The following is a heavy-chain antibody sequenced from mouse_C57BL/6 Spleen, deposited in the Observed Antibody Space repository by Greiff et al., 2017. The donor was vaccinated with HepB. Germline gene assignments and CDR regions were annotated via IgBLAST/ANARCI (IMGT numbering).Heavy chain of an antibody. CDR2: IDPSDSYT. J-gene: IGHJ2*01. CDR3: ARRVSYYGSSYDY. D-gene: IGHD1-1*01. CDR1: GYTFTSYW. Sequence: QVQLQQPGAELVKPGASVKLSCKASGYTFTSYWMQWVKQRPGQGLEWIGEIDPSDSYTNYNQKFKGKATLTVDTSSSTAYMQLSSLTSEDSAVYYCARRVSYYGSSYDYWGQGTTLTVSS. V-gene: IGHV1-50*01.